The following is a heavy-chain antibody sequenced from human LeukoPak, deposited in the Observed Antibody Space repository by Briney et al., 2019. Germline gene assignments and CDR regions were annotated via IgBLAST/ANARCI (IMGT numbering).Heavy chain of an antibody. CDR2: IYYSGST. CDR1: GGSISSGDYY. V-gene: IGHV4-30-4*08. CDR3: ASYSSGWYDAFDI. D-gene: IGHD6-19*01. J-gene: IGHJ3*02. Sequence: SETLSLTCTVSGGSISSGDYYWSWIRQPPGKGLEGIGYIYYSGSTYYNPSLKSRVTISVDTSKNQFSLKLSSVTAADTAVYYCASYSSGWYDAFDIWGQGTMVTVSS.